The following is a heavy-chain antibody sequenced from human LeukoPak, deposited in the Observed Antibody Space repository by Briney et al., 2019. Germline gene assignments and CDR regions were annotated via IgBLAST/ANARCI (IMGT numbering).Heavy chain of an antibody. V-gene: IGHV3-21*01. Sequence: GGSLRLSCAASGFTFSTYSMNWVRQAPGKGLEWVSSISSNNRYIYYADSVKGRYTISRDNSKNTLYLQMNSLRAVDTAVYYCARGDDYYDSSTDYWGQGTLVTVSS. CDR2: ISSNNRYI. CDR3: ARGDDYYDSSTDY. J-gene: IGHJ4*02. D-gene: IGHD3-22*01. CDR1: GFTFSTYS.